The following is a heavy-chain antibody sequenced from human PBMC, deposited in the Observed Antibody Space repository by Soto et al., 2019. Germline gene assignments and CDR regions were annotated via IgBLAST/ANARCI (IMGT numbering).Heavy chain of an antibody. CDR3: ARAVGYCSSTSCYTGWFDP. CDR1: GYSISSGYY. V-gene: IGHV4-38-2*01. Sequence: PSETLSLTCAVSGYSISSGYYCGWIRQPPGKGLEWIGSIYHSGSTYYNPSLKSRVTISVDTSKNQFSLKLSSVTAADTAGYYCARAVGYCSSTSCYTGWFDPWGQGTLVTVSS. CDR2: IYHSGST. D-gene: IGHD2-2*02. J-gene: IGHJ5*02.